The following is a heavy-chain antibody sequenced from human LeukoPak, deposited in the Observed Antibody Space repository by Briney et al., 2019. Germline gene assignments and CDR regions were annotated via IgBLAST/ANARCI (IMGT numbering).Heavy chain of an antibody. CDR3: ARDFDYYDSSGYFGY. J-gene: IGHJ4*02. Sequence: PGGSLRLSCAASGFTFSSYWMHWVRQAPGKGLVWVSRINSDGSSTSYADSVKGRFTISRDNAKNTLYLQMNSLRAEDTAVYYCARDFDYYDSSGYFGYWGQGTLVTVSS. V-gene: IGHV3-74*01. D-gene: IGHD3-22*01. CDR1: GFTFSSYW. CDR2: INSDGSST.